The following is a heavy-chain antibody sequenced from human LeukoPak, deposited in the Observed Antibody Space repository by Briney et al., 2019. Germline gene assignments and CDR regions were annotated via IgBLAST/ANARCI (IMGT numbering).Heavy chain of an antibody. CDR3: ARGNTYYYDSSGYYYFAFDI. D-gene: IGHD3-22*01. J-gene: IGHJ3*02. CDR2: IYYSGST. V-gene: IGHV4-31*03. Sequence: SETLSLTCTVSGGSITSVGYYWSCIRQHPGKGLDWIGYIYYSGSTYYNPSIKSRVTISVDTSKNQSSLKLSSVTAADTAVHYCARGNTYYYDSSGYYYFAFDIWGQGTMVTVSS. CDR1: GGSITSVGYY.